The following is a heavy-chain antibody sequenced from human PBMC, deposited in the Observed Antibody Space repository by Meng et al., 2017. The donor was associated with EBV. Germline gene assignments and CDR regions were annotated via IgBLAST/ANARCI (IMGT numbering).Heavy chain of an antibody. CDR2: IYWDDAK. CDR1: GISLPTSGVG. Sequence: QITLDDSGPTLVQPTPTLLLTSTFSGISLPTSGVGVGWIRQPPGKALEWLAVIYWDDAKRYSPSLKNRLTITKDTSKNQVVLTMTNMDPVDTATYFCAHSKYYSDSGGYWDYFDDWGQGTLVTVSS. J-gene: IGHJ4*02. V-gene: IGHV2-5*02. CDR3: AHSKYYSDSGGYWDYFDD. D-gene: IGHD3-10*01.